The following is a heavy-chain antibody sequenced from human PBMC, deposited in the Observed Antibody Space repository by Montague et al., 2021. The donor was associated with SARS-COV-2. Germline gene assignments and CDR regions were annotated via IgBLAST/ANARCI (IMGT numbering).Heavy chain of an antibody. CDR1: GGSISSINW. V-gene: IGHV4-4*02. CDR3: ARTGYSSGWHSFDY. J-gene: IGHJ4*02. CDR2: IYHSGST. Sequence: SETLSLTCVVSGGSISSINWWSWVRQPPGKGLEWIREIYHSGSTNYNPSLKSRVIISVDKSKNQFSLKLSSVTAAATAVYYCARTGYSSGWHSFDYWGQGTLVTVSS. D-gene: IGHD6-19*01.